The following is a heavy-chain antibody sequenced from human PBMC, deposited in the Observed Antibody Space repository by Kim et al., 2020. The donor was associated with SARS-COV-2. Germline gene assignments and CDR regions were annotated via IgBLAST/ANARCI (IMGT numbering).Heavy chain of an antibody. D-gene: IGHD2-8*01. CDR3: ARHGAWVYAQGFDY. CDR2: IYYSGST. CDR1: GGSISSSSYY. V-gene: IGHV4-39*01. Sequence: SETLSLTCTVSGGSISSSSYYWGWIRQPPGKGLEWIGSIYYSGSTYYNPSLKSRVTISVDTSKNQFSLKLSSVTAADTAVYYCARHGAWVYAQGFDYWGQGTLVTVSS. J-gene: IGHJ4*02.